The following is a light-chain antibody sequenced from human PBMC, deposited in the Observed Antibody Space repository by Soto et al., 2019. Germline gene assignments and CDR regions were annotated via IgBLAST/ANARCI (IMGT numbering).Light chain of an antibody. J-gene: IGKJ5*01. CDR2: GAS. Sequence: EIVLTQSPGTLSLSPGERATLSWRSSRSFSSSYLAWYQQKPGQAPRLLIYGASSRPTGIPDRFSGSGSGTDFTLTISSLEPEDFAVYYCQQRHMWPITFGQGTRLEI. CDR1: RSFSSSY. V-gene: IGKV3D-20*02. CDR3: QQRHMWPIT.